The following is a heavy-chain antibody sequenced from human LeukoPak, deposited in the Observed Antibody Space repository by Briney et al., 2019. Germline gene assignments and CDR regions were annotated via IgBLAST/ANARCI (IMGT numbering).Heavy chain of an antibody. CDR2: FDPEDGET. D-gene: IGHD3-16*01. Sequence: ASVEVSCKVSGYTLTELSMHWVRQAPGKGLEWMGGFDPEDGETIYAQKFQGRVTTTEDTSTDTAYMELSSLRSEDTAVYYCARLVGPRFDPWGQGTLVTVSS. J-gene: IGHJ5*02. V-gene: IGHV1-24*01. CDR1: GYTLTELS. CDR3: ARLVGPRFDP.